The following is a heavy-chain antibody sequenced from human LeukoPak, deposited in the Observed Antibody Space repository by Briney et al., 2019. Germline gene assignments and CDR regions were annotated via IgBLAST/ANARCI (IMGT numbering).Heavy chain of an antibody. J-gene: IGHJ5*02. Sequence: SGTLSLTCAVSGGSISSSNWWSWVRQPPGKGLEWIGEIYHSGSTNYNPSLKSRVTISVDKSKNQFSLKLSSVTAADTAVYYCAREDRLYYYGSGINWFDPWGQGTLVTVSS. V-gene: IGHV4-4*02. CDR3: AREDRLYYYGSGINWFDP. D-gene: IGHD3-10*01. CDR1: GGSISSSNW. CDR2: IYHSGST.